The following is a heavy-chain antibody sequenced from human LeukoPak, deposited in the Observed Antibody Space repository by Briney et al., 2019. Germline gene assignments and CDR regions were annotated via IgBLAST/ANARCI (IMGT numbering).Heavy chain of an antibody. CDR2: IYYSGST. V-gene: IGHV4-39*01. Sequence: SETLSLTCTVSGGSISSSSYYWGWIPQPPGKGLEWIGSIYYSGSTYYNPSLKSRVTISVDTSKNQFSLKLSSVTAADTAVYYCARLLDYGGNSVAFDIWGQGTMVTVSS. CDR3: ARLLDYGGNSVAFDI. D-gene: IGHD4-23*01. J-gene: IGHJ3*02. CDR1: GGSISSSSYY.